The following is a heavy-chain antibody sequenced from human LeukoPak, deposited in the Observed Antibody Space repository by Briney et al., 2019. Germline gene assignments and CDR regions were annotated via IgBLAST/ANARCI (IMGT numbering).Heavy chain of an antibody. D-gene: IGHD1-26*01. CDR1: GFTVRTDY. J-gene: IGHJ4*02. CDR3: TRSVSGSYPIVH. CDR2: IYSDGST. V-gene: IGHV3-53*01. Sequence: GGPLRLSCAASGFTVRTDYMTWLRQAPGKGPEGVSNIYSDGSTYYADSVRGRFSISRDNSKNTVYLQMNSLRAEDTAVYYCTRSVSGSYPIVHWGQGTLVTVAS.